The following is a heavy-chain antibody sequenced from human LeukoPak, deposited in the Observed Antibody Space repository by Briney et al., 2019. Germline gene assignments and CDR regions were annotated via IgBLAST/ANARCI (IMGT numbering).Heavy chain of an antibody. CDR1: GFIFRNYG. V-gene: IGHV3-33*08. CDR3: ARWSQYSGGGWYELDY. Sequence: PGGSLRLSCAASGFIFRNYGMHWVRQAPGKGPEWVALIWHDGSNENYADSVRGRFTISRDNSKNTLYLQINSPRADDTAVYYCARWSQYSGGGWYELDYWGQGTRVTVSS. D-gene: IGHD6-19*01. CDR2: IWHDGSNE. J-gene: IGHJ4*02.